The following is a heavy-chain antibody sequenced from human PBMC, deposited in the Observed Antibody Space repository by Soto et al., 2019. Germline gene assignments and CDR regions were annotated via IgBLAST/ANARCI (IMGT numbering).Heavy chain of an antibody. D-gene: IGHD1-26*01. CDR1: GYTCTGYY. J-gene: IGHJ5*02. CDR2: INPNSGGT. Sequence: GASVKVSCKASGYTCTGYYMHWVRQAPGQGLEWMGWINPNSGGTDYAQKFQGRVTMTGDTSISTAYMELSRLRSDDTAVYYCAGGVLSGSYYNWFDPWGQGTPVTVSS. V-gene: IGHV1-2*02. CDR3: AGGVLSGSYYNWFDP.